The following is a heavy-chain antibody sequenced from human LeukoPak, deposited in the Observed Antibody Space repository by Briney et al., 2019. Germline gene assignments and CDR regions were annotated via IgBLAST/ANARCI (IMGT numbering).Heavy chain of an antibody. CDR3: ARGAPYDFWRKAFYYYYYMDV. CDR1: GGSFSGYY. D-gene: IGHD3-3*01. Sequence: PSETLSLTCAVYGGSFSGYYWSWIRQPPGKGLEWIGEINHSGSTNYNPSLKSRVTISVDTSKNQFSLKLSSVTAADTAVYYCARGAPYDFWRKAFYYYYYMDVWGKGTTVTVSS. V-gene: IGHV4-34*01. CDR2: INHSGST. J-gene: IGHJ6*03.